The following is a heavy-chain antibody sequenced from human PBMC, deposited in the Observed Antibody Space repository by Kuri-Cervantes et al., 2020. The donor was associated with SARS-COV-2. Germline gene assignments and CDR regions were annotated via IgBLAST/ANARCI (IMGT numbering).Heavy chain of an antibody. CDR3: ARGGVVTADWYFDL. D-gene: IGHD2-21*02. CDR2: TNSDGIST. J-gene: IGHJ2*01. CDR1: GFPFRSYW. V-gene: IGHV3-74*01. Sequence: GGSLRLSCAASGFPFRSYWMHWVRQAPGKGLVWVSRTNSDGISTSYADSVKGRFTISRDNAKNTLYLQLNSLGVEDTAVYYCARGGVVTADWYFDLWGRGTLVTVSS.